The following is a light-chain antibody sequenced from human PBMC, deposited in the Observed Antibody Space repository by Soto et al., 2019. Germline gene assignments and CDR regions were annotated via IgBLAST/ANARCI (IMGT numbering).Light chain of an antibody. J-gene: IGKJ1*01. CDR2: GAS. CDR1: QSIGIY. V-gene: IGKV1-39*01. CDR3: QQSFSTPT. Sequence: DIQVTQSPSSLSASVGDRVTITCRASQSIGIYLSWYRQKPGKAPQLLIHGASTLQGGVPSRFSGDGSGTHFTLTINSLQPEDVGTYSCQQSFSTPTFGQGTNVEIK.